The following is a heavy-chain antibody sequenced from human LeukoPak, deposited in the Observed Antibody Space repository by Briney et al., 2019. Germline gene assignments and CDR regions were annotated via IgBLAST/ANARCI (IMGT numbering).Heavy chain of an antibody. Sequence: SETLSLTCAVYGGSFSGYYWSWIRQPPGKGLEWIGEINHSGSTNYNPSLKSRVTISVDTSKNQFSLKLSSVTAADTAVYYCGLYYYDSSGYYYFDYWGQGTLVTVSS. V-gene: IGHV4-34*01. CDR1: GGSFSGYY. CDR3: GLYYYDSSGYYYFDY. J-gene: IGHJ4*02. D-gene: IGHD3-22*01. CDR2: INHSGST.